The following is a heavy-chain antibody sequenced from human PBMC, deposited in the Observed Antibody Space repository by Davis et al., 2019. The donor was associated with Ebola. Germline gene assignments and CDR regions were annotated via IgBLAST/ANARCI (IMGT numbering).Heavy chain of an antibody. CDR2: IYHSGST. V-gene: IGHV4-4*02. Sequence: MPSETLSLTCAVSGGSISSSNWWSWVRQPPGKGLEWIGEIYHSGSTNYNPSLKSRVTISVDKSKNQFSLKLSSVTAADTAVYYCARHVLLWFGELFAYYYGMDVWGQGTTVTVSS. J-gene: IGHJ6*02. D-gene: IGHD3-10*01. CDR3: ARHVLLWFGELFAYYYGMDV. CDR1: GGSISSSNW.